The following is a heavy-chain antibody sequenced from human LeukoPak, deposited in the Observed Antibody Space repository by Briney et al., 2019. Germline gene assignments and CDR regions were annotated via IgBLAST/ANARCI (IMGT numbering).Heavy chain of an antibody. V-gene: IGHV4-59*08. CDR1: GGSISSYY. CDR2: IYYSGST. J-gene: IGHJ4*02. CDR3: ARHRYCSGGSCYSEVPHLSLDY. Sequence: PSETLSLTCTVSGGSISSYYWSWIRQPPGKGLEWIGYIYYSGSTNYNPSLKSRVSISVDTSKNQFSLKLSSVTAADTAVYYCARHRYCSGGSCYSEVPHLSLDYWGQGTLVTVSS. D-gene: IGHD2-15*01.